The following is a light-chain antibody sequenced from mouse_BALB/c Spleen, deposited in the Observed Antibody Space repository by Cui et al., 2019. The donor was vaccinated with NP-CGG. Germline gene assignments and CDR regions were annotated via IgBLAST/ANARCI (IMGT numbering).Light chain of an antibody. V-gene: IGLV1*01. CDR3: ALWYSNHWV. CDR2: GTD. J-gene: IGLJ1*01. CDR1: TETVATSNF. Sequence: QALVTQVSALTTSPGETVTITCRSSTETVATSNFANWVQEKPDHLFTGLIGGTDNRPPDVPGRFSGSLIGDKAALTVTGAQTEDEAIYFCALWYSNHWVFGGGTKLTVL.